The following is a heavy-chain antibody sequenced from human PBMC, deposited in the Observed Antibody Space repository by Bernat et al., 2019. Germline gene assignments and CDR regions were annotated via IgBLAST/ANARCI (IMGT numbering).Heavy chain of an antibody. CDR3: TTDSGSSDSYYYYGMDV. CDR2: IKSKTDGGTT. Sequence: EVQLVESGGGLVNPGGSLRLSCAASGFTFSNAWMNWVRQAPGKGLEWVGRIKSKTDGGTTDYAAPVKGRFTISRDDSKTTLYLQMNSLKTEDTAVYYCTTDSGSSDSYYYYGMDVWGQGTTVTVSS. J-gene: IGHJ6*02. CDR1: GFTFSNAW. V-gene: IGHV3-15*07. D-gene: IGHD1-26*01.